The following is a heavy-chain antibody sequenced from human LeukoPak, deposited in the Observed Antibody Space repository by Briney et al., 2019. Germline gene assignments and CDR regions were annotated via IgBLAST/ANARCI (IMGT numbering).Heavy chain of an antibody. Sequence: GGSLRLSCAASGFTFSSYAMNWVRQAPGKGLEWVAVISNDGSNKYYADSVKGRFTVSRDNSKNTVYLQMNSLRGEDTAVYYCARGGDSSIGSSCAYWGQGTLVTVSS. CDR1: GFTFSSYA. D-gene: IGHD6-13*01. CDR3: ARGGDSSIGSSCAY. J-gene: IGHJ4*02. V-gene: IGHV3-30-3*01. CDR2: ISNDGSNK.